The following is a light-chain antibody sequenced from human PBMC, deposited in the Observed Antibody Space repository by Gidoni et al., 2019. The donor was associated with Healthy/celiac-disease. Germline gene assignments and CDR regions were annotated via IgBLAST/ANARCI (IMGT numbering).Light chain of an antibody. CDR2: DAS. Sequence: DIQMTQSPSTLSASVGDRVTLTCRASQSISSWLAWYQQKPGKAHKLLIYDASSLESGVPSRFSGSGSGTEFTLNISSLQPDDFATYYCQQYNSYSITFGQGTRLEIK. CDR3: QQYNSYSIT. V-gene: IGKV1-5*01. CDR1: QSISSW. J-gene: IGKJ5*01.